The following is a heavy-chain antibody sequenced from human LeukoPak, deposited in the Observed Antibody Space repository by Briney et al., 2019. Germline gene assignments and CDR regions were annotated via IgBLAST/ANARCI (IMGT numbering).Heavy chain of an antibody. CDR2: LSSSGGST. D-gene: IGHD4-17*01. J-gene: IGHJ4*02. V-gene: IGHV3-23*01. Sequence: GSLRLSCVASGFFFSNYDMNWVRQAPGKGLELVSGLSSSGGSTFYADSVKGRFTISRDNSKNTVYLQMNSLRGEDTAIYYCARGVTVTTDFWGQGTLVTVSS. CDR3: ARGVTVTTDF. CDR1: GFFFSNYD.